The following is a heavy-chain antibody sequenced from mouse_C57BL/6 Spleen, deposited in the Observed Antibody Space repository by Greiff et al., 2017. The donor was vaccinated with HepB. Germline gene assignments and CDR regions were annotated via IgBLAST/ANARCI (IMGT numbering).Heavy chain of an antibody. V-gene: IGHV1-80*01. CDR1: GYAFSSYW. J-gene: IGHJ1*03. CDR3: ARDGDGTNFDV. Sequence: VQLQQSGAELVKPGASVKISCKASGYAFSSYWMNWVKQRPGKGLEWIGQIYPGDGATNYNGKFKGKATLTADKSSSTAYMQLSSLTSEDSAVYFCARDGDGTNFDVGGTGTTVTVSS. CDR2: IYPGDGAT. D-gene: IGHD4-1*01.